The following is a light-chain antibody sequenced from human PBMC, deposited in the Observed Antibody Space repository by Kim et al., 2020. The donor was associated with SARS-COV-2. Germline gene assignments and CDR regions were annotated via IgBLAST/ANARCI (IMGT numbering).Light chain of an antibody. Sequence: PGVRATLSCRASQSINTYLAWYQQKPGQAPRLLIYDASNRATGIPDRFSGSGSGTDFTLTISSLESEDFAIDYCQQRSNWPPALTFGGGTKVDIK. CDR2: DAS. V-gene: IGKV3-11*01. CDR3: QQRSNWPPALT. J-gene: IGKJ4*01. CDR1: QSINTY.